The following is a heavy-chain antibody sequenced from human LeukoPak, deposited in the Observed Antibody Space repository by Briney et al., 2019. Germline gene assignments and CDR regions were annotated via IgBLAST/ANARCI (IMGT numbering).Heavy chain of an antibody. V-gene: IGHV1-69*04. Sequence: APVSVSFKASGGTFISYAISWVRQAPGQGLEWVGRIIHILGIANYAQKFPDRVRSTADKSTSTAYMELSSLRSEDTAVYYWARDAAIPTQRRGNYYYYGMDVWGQGTTVTVSS. D-gene: IGHD2-2*02. CDR3: ARDAAIPTQRRGNYYYYGMDV. J-gene: IGHJ6*02. CDR1: GGTFISYA. CDR2: IIHILGIA.